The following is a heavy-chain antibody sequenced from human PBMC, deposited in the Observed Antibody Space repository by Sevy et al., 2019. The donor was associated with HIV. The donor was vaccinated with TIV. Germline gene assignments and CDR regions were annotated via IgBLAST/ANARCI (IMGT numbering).Heavy chain of an antibody. CDR3: ARGDYYGSLYYFDY. J-gene: IGHJ4*02. CDR2: ISSGSSYI. Sequence: GGSLRLSCAASGFTFSYYNMNWVRQAPGKGLEWVSSISSGSSYIFYVDSVKGRFTISRDNAKDSLYLHMNSLRAEDTAVYYCARGDYYGSLYYFDYWGPGTLVTVSS. CDR1: GFTFSYYN. V-gene: IGHV3-21*01. D-gene: IGHD3-10*01.